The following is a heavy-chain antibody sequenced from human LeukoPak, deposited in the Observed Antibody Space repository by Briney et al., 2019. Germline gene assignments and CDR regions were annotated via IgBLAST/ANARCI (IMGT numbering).Heavy chain of an antibody. D-gene: IGHD3-22*01. CDR2: ISYDGSNK. J-gene: IGHJ4*02. Sequence: GGSLRLSCAVSGFSVSTKYMNWVRQAPGKGLEWVAVISYDGSNKYYADSVKGRFTISRDNSKNTLYLQMNSLRAEDTAVYYCARDEGDSSSTRFDYWGQGTLVTVSS. V-gene: IGHV3-30-3*01. CDR1: GFSVSTKY. CDR3: ARDEGDSSSTRFDY.